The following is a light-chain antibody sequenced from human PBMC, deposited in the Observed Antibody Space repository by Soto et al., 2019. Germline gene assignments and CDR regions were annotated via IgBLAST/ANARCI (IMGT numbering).Light chain of an antibody. V-gene: IGLV2-14*01. CDR2: EVS. Sequence: QSVLAQPASVSGSPGQSITISCTGTSSDVGGYNYVSWYQQHPGKAPKLMIYEVSNRPSGVSNRFSGSKSGNTASLTISGLLAEDEADYYCSSYTSSSTVFGTGTKVTV. J-gene: IGLJ1*01. CDR3: SSYTSSSTV. CDR1: SSDVGGYNY.